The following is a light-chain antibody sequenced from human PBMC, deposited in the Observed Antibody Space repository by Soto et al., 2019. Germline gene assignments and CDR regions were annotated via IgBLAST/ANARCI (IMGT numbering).Light chain of an antibody. CDR1: QSITSN. Sequence: EIVMTQSPVTLSLSPGDTATLSCRASQSITSNLAWYQQKPGQPPRLLIYGASTRATGIPARFSGSGSGTELTLTIRTLQSEDFAVYYCQQYSSWVTFGGGTQLEIE. CDR3: QQYSSWVT. J-gene: IGKJ4*01. CDR2: GAS. V-gene: IGKV3-15*01.